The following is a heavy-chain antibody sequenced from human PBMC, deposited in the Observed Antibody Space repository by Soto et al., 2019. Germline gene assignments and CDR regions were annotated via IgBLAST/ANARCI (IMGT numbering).Heavy chain of an antibody. CDR1: GFTLSRHT. CDR3: VRDYYDTSGYPNTFDM. D-gene: IGHD3-22*01. V-gene: IGHV3-21*01. J-gene: IGHJ3*02. Sequence: GSLRLSCAASGFTLSRHTMNWVRQAPGKGLEWVSFIGSRTSDIYYADSVKCRFTISRDNAKNSLYLDLTRLRAEDTAVYFCVRDYYDTSGYPNTFDMWGQGTMVTVSS. CDR2: IGSRTSDI.